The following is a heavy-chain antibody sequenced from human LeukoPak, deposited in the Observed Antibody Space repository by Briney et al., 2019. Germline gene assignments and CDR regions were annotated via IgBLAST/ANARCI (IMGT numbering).Heavy chain of an antibody. CDR1: GGSISSSSYY. Sequence: PSETLSLTCTVSGGSISSSSYYWGWIRQPPGKGLEWIGSIYYSGSTYYNPSLKSRVTISVDTSKNQFSLKLSSVTAADTAVYYCARRGVYDYVWGSSPPSGAFDIWGQGTMVTVSS. J-gene: IGHJ3*02. D-gene: IGHD3-16*01. CDR2: IYYSGST. CDR3: ARRGVYDYVWGSSPPSGAFDI. V-gene: IGHV4-39*01.